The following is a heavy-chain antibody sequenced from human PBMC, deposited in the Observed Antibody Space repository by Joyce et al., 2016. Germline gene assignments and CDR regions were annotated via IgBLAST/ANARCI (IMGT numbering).Heavy chain of an antibody. Sequence: ELQLLESGGGLVQPGGSLRLSCTASGFTFSSYAMAWVRQAPGKGREVGSGISGSGGSTYYAESVKGRFTVSRDNFKNTLYLQVNNLRAEDTAVYYCAKRPKSYYYYLDVWGKGTTVTVSS. CDR3: AKRPKSYYYYLDV. CDR2: ISGSGGST. V-gene: IGHV3-23*01. CDR1: GFTFSSYA. J-gene: IGHJ6*03.